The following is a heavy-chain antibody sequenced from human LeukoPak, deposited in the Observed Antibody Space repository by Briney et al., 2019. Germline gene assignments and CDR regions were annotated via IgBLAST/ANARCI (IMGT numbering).Heavy chain of an antibody. J-gene: IGHJ4*02. V-gene: IGHV1-18*01. Sequence: GSSVKVSCKASGGTLSSYAISWVRQAPGQGLEWMGWVSAYNGNTNYAQKLQGRVTMTTDTSTSTAYMELRSLRSDDTAVYYCARDMYDYGVNFDYWGQGTLVTVSS. CDR2: VSAYNGNT. CDR3: ARDMYDYGVNFDY. D-gene: IGHD4-17*01. CDR1: GGTLSSYA.